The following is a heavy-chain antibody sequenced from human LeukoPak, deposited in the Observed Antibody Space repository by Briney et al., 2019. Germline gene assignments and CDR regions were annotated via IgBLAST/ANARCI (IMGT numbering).Heavy chain of an antibody. CDR2: ISYDGSDK. CDR3: ARERRGYYMAV. Sequence: QPGESLRLSCAASGFMLSDYAMHWVRQAPGKGLECVAFISYDGSDKYYVDSVKGRFTISRDDSKNTLYLQMNSLRAEDAAVYYCARERRGYYMAVWGKGTAVTISS. J-gene: IGHJ6*03. D-gene: IGHD3-10*01. V-gene: IGHV3-30*02. CDR1: GFMLSDYA.